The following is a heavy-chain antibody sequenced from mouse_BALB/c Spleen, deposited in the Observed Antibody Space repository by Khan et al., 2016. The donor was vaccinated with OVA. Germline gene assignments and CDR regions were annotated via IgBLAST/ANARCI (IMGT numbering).Heavy chain of an antibody. CDR2: ISTGGHYT. J-gene: IGHJ4*01. CDR3: TRSLVDYYAMDY. D-gene: IGHD2-2*01. CDR1: GFTFSSFA. Sequence: EVELVESGGGVVKPGGSLKLSCSASGFTFSSFAMSWVRQTPEKRLEWVATISTGGHYTFYPDSVKGRFTISRDNVRNTLYLQMSSLRSEDTAIYYCTRSLVDYYAMDYWGQGTSVTVSS. V-gene: IGHV5-9-3*01.